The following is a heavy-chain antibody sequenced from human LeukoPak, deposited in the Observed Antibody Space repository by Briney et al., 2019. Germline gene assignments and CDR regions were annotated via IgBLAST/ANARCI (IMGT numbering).Heavy chain of an antibody. CDR3: ARAANYARDY. CDR1: GFTFSSYA. D-gene: IGHD4/OR15-4a*01. CDR2: ISYDGSNK. V-gene: IGHV3-30-3*01. J-gene: IGHJ4*02. Sequence: PGGSLRLSCAASGFTFSSYAMHWVRQAPGKGLEWVAVISYDGSNKYYADSVKGRLTISRDNAKNSLYLQMNSLRAEDTAVYYCARAANYARDYWGQGTLVTVSS.